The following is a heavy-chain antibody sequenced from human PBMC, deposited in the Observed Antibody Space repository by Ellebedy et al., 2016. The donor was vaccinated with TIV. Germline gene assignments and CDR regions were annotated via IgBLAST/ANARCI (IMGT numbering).Heavy chain of an antibody. D-gene: IGHD3-22*01. CDR1: GFTFSDYG. V-gene: IGHV3-30*02. Sequence: GESLKISCAASGFTFSDYGMHWVRQAPGKGLEWVAFMRSYGSNTYYADSVKGRFTISRDNSKNTLYLRMNSLRAEDTAVYYCAKFPYYYDSSGYSFWGQGTLVTVSS. CDR2: MRSYGSNT. J-gene: IGHJ4*02. CDR3: AKFPYYYDSSGYSF.